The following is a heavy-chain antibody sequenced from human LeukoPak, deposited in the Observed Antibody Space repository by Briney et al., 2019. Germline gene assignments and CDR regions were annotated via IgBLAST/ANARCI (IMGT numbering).Heavy chain of an antibody. Sequence: GGSLRLSCAASGFTFSSYTMNWVRQAPGKGLEWVSSISSSSSYINYADSVRGRFTISRDNAKNSVYLHMNSLRAEDTALYYCARLSAYYYGSFFYYYMDVWGKGTTVTVSS. CDR3: ARLSAYYYGSFFYYYMDV. J-gene: IGHJ6*03. CDR1: GFTFSSYT. V-gene: IGHV3-21*06. D-gene: IGHD3-10*01. CDR2: ISSSSSYI.